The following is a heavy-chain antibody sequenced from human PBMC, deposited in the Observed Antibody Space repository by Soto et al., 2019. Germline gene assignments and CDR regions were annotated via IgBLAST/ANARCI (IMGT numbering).Heavy chain of an antibody. CDR2: ISGSGGST. J-gene: IGHJ3*02. V-gene: IGHV3-23*01. CDR1: GFTFSSYA. Sequence: EVQLLESGGGLVQPGGSLRLSCAASGFTFSSYAMSWVCQAPGKGLEWVSTISGSGGSTYYADSVKGRFTISRDNSKNTLCLQMNSLRAEDTAVYCCAKDPRGGYGLVDAFEIWGQGTMVTVSS. CDR3: AKDPRGGYGLVDAFEI. D-gene: IGHD5-12*01.